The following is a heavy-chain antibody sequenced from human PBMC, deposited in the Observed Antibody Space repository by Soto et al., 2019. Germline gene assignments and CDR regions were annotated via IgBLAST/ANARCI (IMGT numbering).Heavy chain of an antibody. J-gene: IGHJ4*02. Sequence: GGSLRLSCAASGFTFSSYAMSWVRQAPGKGLEWVSAISGSGGSTYYADSVKGRFTISRDNSKNTLYLQMNSLRAEDTAVYYCAQKPFRGSGSYYIYWGQGTLVTVSS. D-gene: IGHD3-10*01. V-gene: IGHV3-23*01. CDR3: AQKPFRGSGSYYIY. CDR2: ISGSGGST. CDR1: GFTFSSYA.